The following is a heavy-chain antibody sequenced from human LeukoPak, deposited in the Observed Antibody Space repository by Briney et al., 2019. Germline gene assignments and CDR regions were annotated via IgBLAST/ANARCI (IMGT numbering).Heavy chain of an antibody. Sequence: GGSLRLSCAASGFTFSSYAMHWVRQAPGKGLEWVAVISYDGSNKYYADSVKGRFTISRDNSKNTLYLQMNSLRAEDTAVYYCARGPLKWELRFDYWGQGTLVTVSS. CDR2: ISYDGSNK. V-gene: IGHV3-30*04. CDR1: GFTFSSYA. D-gene: IGHD1-26*01. CDR3: ARGPLKWELRFDY. J-gene: IGHJ4*02.